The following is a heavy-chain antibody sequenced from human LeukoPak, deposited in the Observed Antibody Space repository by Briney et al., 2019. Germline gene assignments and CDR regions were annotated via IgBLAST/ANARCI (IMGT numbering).Heavy chain of an antibody. V-gene: IGHV4-31*03. J-gene: IGHJ4*02. CDR1: GGSISSGGYY. D-gene: IGHD3-22*01. CDR2: IYYSGST. Sequence: SQTLSLTCTVSGGSISSGGYYWSWIRQHPGKGLEWIGYIYYSGSTYYNPSLKSRVTISVDTSKNQLSLKVSSVTAADTAVYYCASGEPRYSSRIVVGDNWGQGTLVTVSS. CDR3: ASGEPRYSSRIVVGDN.